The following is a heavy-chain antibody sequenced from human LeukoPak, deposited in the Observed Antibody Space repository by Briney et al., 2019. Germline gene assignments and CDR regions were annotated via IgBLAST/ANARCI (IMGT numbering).Heavy chain of an antibody. CDR1: GGSFSGHY. CDR3: ARARASSSGWGDYYYSLDV. Sequence: SETLSLTCAVYGGSFSGHYWTWIRPPPGKGLEWIGEVTDRGNVNYNPPLRSRITMSVDTAKSQFSVKLRSMTAADTSVFFCARARASSSGWGDYYYSLDVWGRGKTVTVS. J-gene: IGHJ6*02. D-gene: IGHD6-19*01. CDR2: VTDRGNV. V-gene: IGHV4-34*01.